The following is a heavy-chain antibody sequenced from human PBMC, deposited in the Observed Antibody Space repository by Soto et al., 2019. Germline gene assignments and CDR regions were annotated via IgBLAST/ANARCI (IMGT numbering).Heavy chain of an antibody. CDR2: IRASGGST. J-gene: IGHJ4*02. Sequence: PVGSLRLSGAASGFTFSSYAMSWVRQAPGKGLEWVSAIRASGGSTYYADSAKGRFTISRDNSKNTLLLQMDSLKTEDTAVYYCVRAMYYPDSSGYTRCFDYWGQGTLVTVSS. V-gene: IGHV3-23*01. CDR3: VRAMYYPDSSGYTRCFDY. D-gene: IGHD3-22*01. CDR1: GFTFSSYA.